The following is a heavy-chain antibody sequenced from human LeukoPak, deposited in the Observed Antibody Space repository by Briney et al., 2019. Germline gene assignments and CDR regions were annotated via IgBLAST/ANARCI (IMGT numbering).Heavy chain of an antibody. V-gene: IGHV3-53*01. CDR3: AKDLLHYGRYYFDY. J-gene: IGHJ4*02. CDR1: GFTVSSNY. CDR2: IYSGGST. Sequence: PGGSLRLSCAASGFTVSSNYMSWVRQAPGKGLEWVSVIYSGGSTYYADSVKGRFTISRDNSKNTLYLQMNSLRAEDTAVYYCAKDLLHYGRYYFDYWGQGTLVTVSS. D-gene: IGHD3-10*01.